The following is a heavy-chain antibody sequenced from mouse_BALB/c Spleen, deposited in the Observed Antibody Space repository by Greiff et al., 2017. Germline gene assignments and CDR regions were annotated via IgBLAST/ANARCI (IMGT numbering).Heavy chain of an antibody. CDR2: ISYSGST. J-gene: IGHJ4*01. Sequence: DVQLQESGPSLVKPSQTLSLTCSVTGDSITSGYWNWIRKFPGNKLEYMGYISYSGSTYYNPSLKSRISITRDTSKNQYYLQLNSVTTEDTATYYCARYEAYGNYVGAMDYWGQGTSVTVSS. D-gene: IGHD2-1*01. V-gene: IGHV3-8*02. CDR3: ARYEAYGNYVGAMDY. CDR1: GDSITSGY.